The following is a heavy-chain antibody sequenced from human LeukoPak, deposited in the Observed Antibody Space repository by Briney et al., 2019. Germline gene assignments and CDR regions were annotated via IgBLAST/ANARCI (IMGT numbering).Heavy chain of an antibody. Sequence: SQTLSLTCAISGDSVSSNSAGWNWIRQSPSRGLEWLGRTYYRSKWYNDFAPSVRNRITINPDTSKNQFSLRLSSVTAADTAVYYCARVTGYIVEDYFDYWGQGTLVTVSS. V-gene: IGHV6-1*01. CDR1: GDSVSSNSAG. D-gene: IGHD3-22*01. CDR2: TYYRSKWYN. CDR3: ARVTGYIVEDYFDY. J-gene: IGHJ4*02.